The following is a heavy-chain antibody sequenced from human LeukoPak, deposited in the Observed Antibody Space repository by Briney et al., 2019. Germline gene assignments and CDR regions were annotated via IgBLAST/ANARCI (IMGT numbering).Heavy chain of an antibody. D-gene: IGHD3-10*01. CDR2: IGSSGSTI. Sequence: PGGSLRLSCAASGFTFSDYYMSWIRQAPGKGLEWVSYIGSSGSTIYYADSVKGRFTISRDNAKNSLYLQMNSLRAEDTAVYYCASFGGTSPRAFDIWGQGIMVTVSS. CDR1: GFTFSDYY. CDR3: ASFGGTSPRAFDI. V-gene: IGHV3-11*01. J-gene: IGHJ3*02.